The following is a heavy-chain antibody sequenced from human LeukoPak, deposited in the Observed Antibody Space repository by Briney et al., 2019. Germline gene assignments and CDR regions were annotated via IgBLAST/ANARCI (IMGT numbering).Heavy chain of an antibody. J-gene: IGHJ4*02. V-gene: IGHV3-21*01. CDR1: GFTFSSYS. CDR3: ARHYDSSGYYYY. CDR2: ISSSSSYI. D-gene: IGHD3-22*01. Sequence: GALRLSCAASGFTFSSYSMNWVRQAPGKGLEWVSSISSSSSYIYYADSVKGRFTISRDNAKNSLYLQMNSLRAEDTAVYYCARHYDSSGYYYYWGQGTLVTVSS.